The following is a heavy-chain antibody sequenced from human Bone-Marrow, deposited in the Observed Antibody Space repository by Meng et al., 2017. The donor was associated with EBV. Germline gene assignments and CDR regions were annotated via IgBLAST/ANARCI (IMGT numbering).Heavy chain of an antibody. V-gene: IGHV4-61*01. CDR3: ASTSGNLIYSDY. Sequence: GQLTESGPGLVELSETLSLTCTGSGSSVSSGSYYWNWIRQPPGKGLEWIGYIYYNGNTNYNPSLKSRVTISVDTSKNQFSLKLSSVTAADTAVYYCASTSGNLIYSDYWGQGTLVTVSS. CDR1: GSSVSSGSYY. D-gene: IGHD1-26*01. J-gene: IGHJ4*02. CDR2: IYYNGNT.